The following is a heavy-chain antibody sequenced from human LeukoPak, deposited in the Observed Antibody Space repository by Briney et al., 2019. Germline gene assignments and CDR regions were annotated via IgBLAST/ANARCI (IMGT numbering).Heavy chain of an antibody. CDR1: GYTFTSYD. V-gene: IGHV1-8*01. Sequence: GASVKVSCKASGYTFTSYDINWVRQATGQGLEWMGWMNPNSGNTGYAQKFQGRVTMTRNTSISTAYMELSSLRSGDTAVYYCARPRRGSIAARGTFDYWGQGTLVTVSS. J-gene: IGHJ4*02. D-gene: IGHD6-6*01. CDR2: MNPNSGNT. CDR3: ARPRRGSIAARGTFDY.